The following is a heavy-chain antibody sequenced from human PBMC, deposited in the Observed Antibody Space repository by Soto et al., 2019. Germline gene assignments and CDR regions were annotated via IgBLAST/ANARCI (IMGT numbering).Heavy chain of an antibody. CDR2: VNPGSGDT. V-gene: IGHV1-8*01. J-gene: IGHJ5*02. Sequence: GASVKVSCKASGYTFTNNDVSWVRQATGQGLEWMGWVNPGSGDTGYAQKFQGRLTMTRDISIATAYMELNSLTSEDTAIYYCARMDRFGSLNWFDPWGQGTLVTVYS. CDR1: GYTFTNND. CDR3: ARMDRFGSLNWFDP. D-gene: IGHD3-10*01.